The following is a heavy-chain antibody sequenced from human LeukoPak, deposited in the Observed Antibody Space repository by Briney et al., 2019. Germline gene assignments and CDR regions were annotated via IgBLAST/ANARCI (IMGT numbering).Heavy chain of an antibody. V-gene: IGHV3-21*01. D-gene: IGHD3-9*01. J-gene: IGHJ4*02. CDR3: ARINYDILTGYYNPDY. CDR2: ISSSSSHI. Sequence: GGSLRLSCAASGFTFSSYSMNWVRQAPGKGLEWVSSISSSSSHIYYADSVKGRFTISRDNAKNSLYLQMNSLRAEDTAVYYCARINYDILTGYYNPDYWGQGTLVTVSS. CDR1: GFTFSSYS.